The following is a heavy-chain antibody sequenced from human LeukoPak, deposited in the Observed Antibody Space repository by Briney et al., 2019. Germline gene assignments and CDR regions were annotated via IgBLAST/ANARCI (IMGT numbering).Heavy chain of an antibody. CDR3: ASEVAAAGTSYYYGMDV. D-gene: IGHD6-13*01. V-gene: IGHV1-2*02. CDR1: GYTFTGYC. J-gene: IGHJ6*02. Sequence: ASVKVSCKASGYTFTGYCMHWVRQAPGQGLEWMGWINPNSGGTNYAQKFQGRVTMTRDTSISTDYMELSRLRSDDTAVYYCASEVAAAGTSYYYGMDVWGQGTTVTVSS. CDR2: INPNSGGT.